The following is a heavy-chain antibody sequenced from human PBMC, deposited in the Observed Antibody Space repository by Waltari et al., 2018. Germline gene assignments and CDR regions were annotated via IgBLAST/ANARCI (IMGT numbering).Heavy chain of an antibody. J-gene: IGHJ4*02. CDR3: ARPGRVGGGSLMGLDY. CDR2: FIYNGNT. D-gene: IGHD2-15*01. Sequence: QLQLQESGPGLVKPSETLSIICSISGGSISSTSYYWGWIRQPPGKGLEWIGSFIYNGNTYYNPSLKSRISFFVDTSKNQFLLQLRSVTAADTAMYYCARPGRVGGGSLMGLDYWGQGTLVTVSS. V-gene: IGHV4-39*01. CDR1: GGSISSTSYY.